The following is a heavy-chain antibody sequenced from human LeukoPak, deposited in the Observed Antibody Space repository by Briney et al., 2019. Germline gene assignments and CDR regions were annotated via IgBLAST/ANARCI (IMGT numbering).Heavy chain of an antibody. CDR2: ISYDGSNK. CDR3: ARLRWSRDGYNSLDDAFDI. J-gene: IGHJ3*02. V-gene: IGHV3-30*04. D-gene: IGHD5-24*01. CDR1: GFTFSSYA. Sequence: GRSLRLSCAASGFTFSSYAMHWVRQAPGKGLEWVAVISYDGSNKYYADSVKGRFTISRDSAKNSLYLQMNSLRAEDTAVYYCARLRWSRDGYNSLDDAFDIWGQGTMVTVSS.